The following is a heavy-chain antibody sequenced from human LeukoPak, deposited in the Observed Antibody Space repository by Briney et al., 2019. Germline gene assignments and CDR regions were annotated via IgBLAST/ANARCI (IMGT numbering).Heavy chain of an antibody. Sequence: SVKVSCKASGGTFSSYAISWVRQAPGQGLEWMGRIIPIFGTANYAQKFQGRVTITADKSTSTAYMELSSLRSEDMAVYYCARDTAMASFDYWGQGTLVTVSS. V-gene: IGHV1-69*06. CDR2: IIPIFGTA. D-gene: IGHD5-18*01. J-gene: IGHJ4*02. CDR3: ARDTAMASFDY. CDR1: GGTFSSYA.